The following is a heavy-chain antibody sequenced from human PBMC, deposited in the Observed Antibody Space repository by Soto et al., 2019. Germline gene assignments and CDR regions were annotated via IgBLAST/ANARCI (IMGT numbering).Heavy chain of an antibody. CDR2: ISGSGRTI. Sequence: QVQLVESGGGLVKPGGSLRLSCAASGIVFSDYMSWVRQAPGKGLEWLSYISGSGRTIYSAASVKGRFTISRDNATNSLYLQMNNVRTDDTAVYYCARLPFPWGGFDPWGQGTLVTVSS. CDR3: ARLPFPWGGFDP. CDR1: GIVFSDY. J-gene: IGHJ5*02. D-gene: IGHD3-16*01. V-gene: IGHV3-11*01.